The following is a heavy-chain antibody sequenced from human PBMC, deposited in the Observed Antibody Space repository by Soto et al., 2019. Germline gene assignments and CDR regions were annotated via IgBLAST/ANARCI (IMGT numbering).Heavy chain of an antibody. Sequence: ASVKVSCKASGVTFSSYAISWVPQAPVQVLEWMVGIIPIFGTANYAQKFQGRVTITADESTSTAYMELSSLRSEDTAVYYCARDSVRCSSTSCYWRPVFDYWGQGTLVTVSS. CDR2: IIPIFGTA. CDR3: ARDSVRCSSTSCYWRPVFDY. D-gene: IGHD2-2*01. J-gene: IGHJ4*02. CDR1: GVTFSSYA. V-gene: IGHV1-69*13.